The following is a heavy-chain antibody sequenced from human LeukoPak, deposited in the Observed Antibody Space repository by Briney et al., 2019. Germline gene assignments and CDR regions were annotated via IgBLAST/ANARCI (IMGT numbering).Heavy chain of an antibody. CDR2: IIPIFGTA. Sequence: SVKVSCKASGGTFSSYAISWVRQAPGQGLEWMGGIIPIFGTANYAQKFQGRVTITTDESTSTAYMELSSLRSEDTAVYYCARRPGYSSGWYSSAFDIWGQGTMVTVSS. J-gene: IGHJ3*02. CDR1: GGTFSSYA. D-gene: IGHD6-19*01. V-gene: IGHV1-69*05. CDR3: ARRPGYSSGWYSSAFDI.